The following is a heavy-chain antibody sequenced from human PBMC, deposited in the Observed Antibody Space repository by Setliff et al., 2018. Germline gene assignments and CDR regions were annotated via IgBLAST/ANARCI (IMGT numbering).Heavy chain of an antibody. CDR2: VSGSGVNT. Sequence: GGSLRLSCAASGFTFDDYTMHWVRQAPGKGLEWVSGVSGSGVNTFYADSVKGRFTISRDDSKNTLYLQMNSLRTEDTALYYCAKDLGVNFGELIAWGQGTLVTVSS. CDR3: AKDLGVNFGELIA. D-gene: IGHD3-10*01. J-gene: IGHJ5*02. CDR1: GFTFDDYT. V-gene: IGHV3-23*01.